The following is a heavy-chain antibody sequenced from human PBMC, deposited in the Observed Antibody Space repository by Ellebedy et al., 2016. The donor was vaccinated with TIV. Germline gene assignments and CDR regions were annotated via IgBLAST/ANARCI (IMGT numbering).Heavy chain of an antibody. D-gene: IGHD3-10*01. CDR1: NGSLTIGSHY. V-gene: IGHV4-39*07. CDR2: IYYSGST. Sequence: SETLSLTXTVSNGSLTIGSHYWGWIRQPPGKGLEWIGSIYYSGSTYYNPSLKSRVTISMDTSKNQFSLKLHSVTAADTAVYYCARGLEVRLGHRSPYYYGSGYFDFWGQGTLVTVSS. J-gene: IGHJ4*02. CDR3: ARGLEVRLGHRSPYYYGSGYFDF.